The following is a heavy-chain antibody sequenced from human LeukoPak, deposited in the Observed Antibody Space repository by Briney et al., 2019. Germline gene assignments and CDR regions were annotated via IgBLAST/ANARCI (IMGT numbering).Heavy chain of an antibody. V-gene: IGHV3-21*01. CDR1: GFTFSSYT. CDR2: ISSSSSYI. D-gene: IGHD4-17*01. Sequence: GGSLRLSCAASGFTFSSYTMNWVRQAPGKGLEWVSSISSSSSYIYYADSVEGRFSISRDNAKNSLHLQMNSLGAEDTAVYYCARDEYGDYLGSSFFDYWGQGTLVTVSS. CDR3: ARDEYGDYLGSSFFDY. J-gene: IGHJ4*02.